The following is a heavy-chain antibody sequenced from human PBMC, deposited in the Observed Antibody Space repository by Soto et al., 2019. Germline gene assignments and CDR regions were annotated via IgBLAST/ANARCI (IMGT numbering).Heavy chain of an antibody. V-gene: IGHV3-48*01. Sequence: EVQLVESGGGLVQPGGSLRLSCTASGFTFSSYSMNWVRQAPGKGLEWVSYISSSSSNIYYADSVKGRCAISRDNAKNSLYLQMNSLRVEDTAVYYCARDRAEYCGGVSCNEFDSWGQGNLVTVSS. CDR1: GFTFSSYS. CDR2: ISSSSSNI. J-gene: IGHJ4*02. CDR3: ARDRAEYCGGVSCNEFDS. D-gene: IGHD2-15*01.